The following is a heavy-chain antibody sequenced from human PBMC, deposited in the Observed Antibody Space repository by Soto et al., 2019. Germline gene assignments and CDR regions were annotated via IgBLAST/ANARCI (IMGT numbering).Heavy chain of an antibody. CDR3: ARYFIAEPRNPNFDY. CDR2: IYYSGST. J-gene: IGHJ4*02. D-gene: IGHD3-16*02. CDR1: GGSISSSSYY. Sequence: QLQLQESGPGLVKPSETLSLTCTVSGGSISSSSYYWGWIRQPPGKGLEWIGSIYYSGSTYYNPSLKSRVTISVDTSKNQFSLKLSSVTAADTAVYYCARYFIAEPRNPNFDYWGQGTLVTVSS. V-gene: IGHV4-39*01.